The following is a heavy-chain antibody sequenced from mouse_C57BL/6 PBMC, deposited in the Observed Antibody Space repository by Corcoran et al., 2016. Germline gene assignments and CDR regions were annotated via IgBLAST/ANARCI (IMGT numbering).Heavy chain of an antibody. V-gene: IGHV1-18*01. Sequence: EVQLQQSGPELVKPGASVKIPCKASGYTFTDYNMDWVKQSHGKSLEWIGDINPNNGGTIYNQKFKGKATLTVDKSSSTAYMELRSLTSEDTAGYYCARSGWDGWYFDVWGTGTTVTVSS. CDR3: ARSGWDGWYFDV. CDR1: GYTFTDYN. D-gene: IGHD3-1*01. CDR2: INPNNGGT. J-gene: IGHJ1*03.